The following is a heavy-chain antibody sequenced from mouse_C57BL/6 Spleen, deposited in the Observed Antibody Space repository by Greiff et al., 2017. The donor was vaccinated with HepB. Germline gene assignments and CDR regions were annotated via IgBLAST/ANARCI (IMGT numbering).Heavy chain of an antibody. J-gene: IGHJ2*01. CDR2: IDPSDSYT. CDR1: GYTFTSYW. CDR3: ARGIYYGNHTSFDY. Sequence: QVQLQQPGAELVMPGASVKLSCKASGYTFTSYWMHWVKQRPGQGLEWIGEIDPSDSYTNYNQKFKGKSTLTVDKSSSTAYMQLSSLASEDSAVYYCARGIYYGNHTSFDYWGPGTTLTVSS. V-gene: IGHV1-69*01. D-gene: IGHD2-1*01.